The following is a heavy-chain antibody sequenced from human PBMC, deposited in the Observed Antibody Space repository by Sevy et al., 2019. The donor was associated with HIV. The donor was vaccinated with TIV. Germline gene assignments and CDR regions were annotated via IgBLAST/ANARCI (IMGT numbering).Heavy chain of an antibody. CDR1: GGTFSSYA. J-gene: IGHJ4*02. CDR3: ARGARGYSGYDSYYFDY. CDR2: IIPIFGTA. D-gene: IGHD5-12*01. V-gene: IGHV1-69*13. Sequence: ASVKVSCKASGGTFSSYAISWVRQAPGQGLEWMGGIIPIFGTANYTQKFQGRGTITADESTSTAYMELSSLRSEDTAVYYCARGARGYSGYDSYYFDYWGQGTLVTVSS.